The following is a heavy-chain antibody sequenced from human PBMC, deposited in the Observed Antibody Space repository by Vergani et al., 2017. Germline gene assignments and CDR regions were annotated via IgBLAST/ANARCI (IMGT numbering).Heavy chain of an antibody. CDR2: ISPDGFST. J-gene: IGHJ6*03. Sequence: QVQLVQSGAEVGKPGASVKISCKASGYTFTAYYIHWVRQAPEQGLEWVGVISPDGFSTFYAQKFQGRVTITRDTSTSTVYVEVTSLRSDDTAVYYCASNKLERRTGAGYYYYMDVWGKGTTVTVSS. V-gene: IGHV1-46*01. D-gene: IGHD1-1*01. CDR1: GYTFTAYY. CDR3: ASNKLERRTGAGYYYYMDV.